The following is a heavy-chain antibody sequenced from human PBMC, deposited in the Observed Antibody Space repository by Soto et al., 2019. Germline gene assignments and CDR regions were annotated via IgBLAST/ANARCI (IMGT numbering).Heavy chain of an antibody. CDR3: ARDCSGGSCYYFDY. CDR2: IWYDGSNK. D-gene: IGHD2-15*01. V-gene: IGHV3-33*01. Sequence: GGSLRLSCAASGFTFSSYGMHWVRQAPGKGLEWVAVIWYDGSNKYYADSVKGRFTISRDNSKNTLYLQMNSLRAEDTAVYYCARDCSGGSCYYFDYWGQGTLVTVSS. J-gene: IGHJ4*02. CDR1: GFTFSSYG.